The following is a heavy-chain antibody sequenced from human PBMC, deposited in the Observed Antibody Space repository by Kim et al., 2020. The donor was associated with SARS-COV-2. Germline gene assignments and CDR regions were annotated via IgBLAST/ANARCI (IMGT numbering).Heavy chain of an antibody. CDR2: ISAYNGNT. CDR3: ARGEFGELLSPTTEAKALDY. Sequence: ASVKVSCKASGYTFTIYGISWVRQAPGQGLEWMGWISAYNGNTNYAQKLQGRVTMTTDTSTSTAYMELRSLRSDDTAVYYCARGEFGELLSPTTEAKALDYWGRGPLVTVSS. V-gene: IGHV1-18*04. J-gene: IGHJ4*02. D-gene: IGHD3-10*01. CDR1: GYTFTIYG.